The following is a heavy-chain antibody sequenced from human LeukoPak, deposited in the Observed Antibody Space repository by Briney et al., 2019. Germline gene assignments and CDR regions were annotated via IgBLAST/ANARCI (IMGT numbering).Heavy chain of an antibody. J-gene: IGHJ4*02. V-gene: IGHV3-11*01. Sequence: GGSLRLSCAASGFTFSDYYMSWIRQAPGKGLEWVSYISSSGSTIYYADSVKGRFTISRDNSKNMLYLQMSSLRVEDTAVYSCATGGGHSSNWLYYFDYWGQGTLVTVSS. CDR1: GFTFSDYY. CDR2: ISSSGSTI. CDR3: ATGGGHSSNWLYYFDY. D-gene: IGHD6-13*01.